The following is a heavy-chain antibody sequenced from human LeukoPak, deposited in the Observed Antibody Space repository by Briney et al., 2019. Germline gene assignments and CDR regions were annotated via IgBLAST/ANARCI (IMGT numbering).Heavy chain of an antibody. D-gene: IGHD1-26*01. Sequence: ASVKTSCKVSGYTFTDYYMHWVQQAPGKGLEWMGLVDPEDGETIYAEKFQGRVTITADTSTDTAYMELSSLRSEDTAVYYCAPTIVGATPCFDYWGQGTLVTVSS. J-gene: IGHJ4*02. CDR1: GYTFTDYY. CDR2: VDPEDGET. CDR3: APTIVGATPCFDY. V-gene: IGHV1-69-2*01.